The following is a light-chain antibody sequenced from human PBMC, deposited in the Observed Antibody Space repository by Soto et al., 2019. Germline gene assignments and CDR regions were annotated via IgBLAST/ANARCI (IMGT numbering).Light chain of an antibody. Sequence: DIQMTQSPSSLSASVGDRVTITCLASQGISNYLAWYQQIPGKAPKLLIYDASTLQSGVPSRFSGRGSGTDFTLIISSLQPEDVATYYCQKYNSAPLNFGGGTKVDIK. V-gene: IGKV1-27*01. CDR2: DAS. CDR1: QGISNY. J-gene: IGKJ4*01. CDR3: QKYNSAPLN.